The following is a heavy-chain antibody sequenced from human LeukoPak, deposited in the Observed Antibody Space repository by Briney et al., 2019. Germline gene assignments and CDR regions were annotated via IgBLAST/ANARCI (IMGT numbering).Heavy chain of an antibody. CDR1: GGSISSYY. V-gene: IGHV4-4*07. J-gene: IGHJ3*02. D-gene: IGHD6-19*01. CDR3: AKQYSGGWSDAFDI. CDR2: IYTSGST. Sequence: SETLSLTCTVSGGSISSYYWSWIRQPAGKGLEWIGRIYTSGSTNYNPSLKSRVTMSGDTSKNQFSLELSSVTAADTAVYYCAKQYSGGWSDAFDIWGQGTMVTVSS.